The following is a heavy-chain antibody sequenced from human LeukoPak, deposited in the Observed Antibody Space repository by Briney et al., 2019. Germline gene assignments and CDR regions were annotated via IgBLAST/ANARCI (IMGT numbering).Heavy chain of an antibody. Sequence: GGSLRLSCAASGFTFSSYGMHWVRQAPGKGLEWVAVIWYDGSNKYYADSVKGRFTISRDNSKNTLYLQMNSLRAEDTAVYYCARDNSVYYYDSSGHYIGPGPVRTFDYWGQGTLVTVSS. CDR2: IWYDGSNK. CDR1: GFTFSSYG. D-gene: IGHD3-22*01. CDR3: ARDNSVYYYDSSGHYIGPGPVRTFDY. V-gene: IGHV3-33*01. J-gene: IGHJ4*02.